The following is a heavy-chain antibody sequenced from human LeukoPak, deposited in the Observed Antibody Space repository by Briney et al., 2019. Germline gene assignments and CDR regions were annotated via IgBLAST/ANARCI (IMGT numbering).Heavy chain of an antibody. Sequence: SETLSLTCTVSGGSISSYYWSWIRQPPGKGLEWIGYIYYSGSTNYNPSLKSRVTISVDTSKNQFSLKLSSVTAADTAVYYCARGLXYSYGXXXFDPWGQGTLVTVSS. CDR2: IYYSGST. CDR3: ARGLXYSYGXXXFDP. V-gene: IGHV4-59*12. D-gene: IGHD5-18*01. J-gene: IGHJ5*02. CDR1: GGSISSYY.